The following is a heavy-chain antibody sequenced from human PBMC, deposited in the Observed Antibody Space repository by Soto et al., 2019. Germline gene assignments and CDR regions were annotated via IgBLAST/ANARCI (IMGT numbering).Heavy chain of an antibody. CDR1: GASISGFY. J-gene: IGHJ5*02. CDR2: IYATGTT. D-gene: IGHD1-1*01. CDR3: VRDGTKTLRAWFDP. Sequence: PSETLSLTCTVSGASISGFYWSRIRKSAGKGLECIGRIYATGTTDYNPSLKCRGMMSVEKSKNQFSLKLRYVTAADTAVYYCVRDGTKTLRAWFDPWGQGISVTVSS. V-gene: IGHV4-4*07.